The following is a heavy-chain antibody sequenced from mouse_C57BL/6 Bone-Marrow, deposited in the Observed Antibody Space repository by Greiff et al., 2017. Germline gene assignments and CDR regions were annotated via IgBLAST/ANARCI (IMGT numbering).Heavy chain of an antibody. D-gene: IGHD1-1*01. V-gene: IGHV1-55*01. CDR3: ARWGYGSSPGFAY. CDR2: IYPGSGST. Sequence: QVQLQQSGAELVKPGASVKMSCKASGYTFTSYWITWVKQRPGQGLEWIGDIYPGSGSTNYNEKFKSKATLTVDTSSSTAYMQLSSLTSEDSAVYYCARWGYGSSPGFAYWGQGTLVTVSA. J-gene: IGHJ3*01. CDR1: GYTFTSYW.